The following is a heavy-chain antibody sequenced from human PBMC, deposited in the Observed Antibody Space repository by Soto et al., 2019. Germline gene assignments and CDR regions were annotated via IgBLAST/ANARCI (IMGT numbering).Heavy chain of an antibody. V-gene: IGHV1-58*01. CDR2: IVVGSGNT. CDR1: EFTFTSSA. J-gene: IGHJ6*02. D-gene: IGHD3-3*01. CDR3: AAGSPSYDFWSGYYYYYYYCMDV. Sequence: SVKVPCKASEFTFTSSAVQWVRQARGQRLEWRGWIVVGSGNTNYAQKFKERVTITRDMSTSTAYMELSSLGSEDTVMYYCAAGSPSYDFWSGYYYYYYYCMDVWGQGTTVTVSS.